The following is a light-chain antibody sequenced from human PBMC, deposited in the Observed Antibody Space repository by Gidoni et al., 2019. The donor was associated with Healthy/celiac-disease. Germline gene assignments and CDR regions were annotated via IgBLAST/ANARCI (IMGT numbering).Light chain of an antibody. V-gene: IGKV3-15*01. CDR2: GAS. J-gene: IGKJ1*01. CDR1: QSVSSN. CDR3: QQNNSWPRT. Sequence: EIVMTQSPSTLSVSPGERSTLSCRASQSVSSNLAWYQQKPGQAPRLLIYGASNRATGIPARFSGSGSGTEFTLTISSLQSEDFAVYYCQQNNSWPRTFXXXTKVEIK.